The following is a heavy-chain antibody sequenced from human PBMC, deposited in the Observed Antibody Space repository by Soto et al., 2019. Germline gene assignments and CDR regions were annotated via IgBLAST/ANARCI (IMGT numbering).Heavy chain of an antibody. CDR3: ARRNRPGGAYDS. V-gene: IGHV4-39*01. CDR1: GASISNNDYD. D-gene: IGHD2-8*02. J-gene: IGHJ5*01. CDR2: FYYSAIN. Sequence: QLQLQESGPGLLKPSETLSLTCTVSGASISNNDYDWGWVRQPPGKELEWIGSFYYSAINYYNPSLESRVTISVDTSNNQFSLRLTSVTTADTAVYYCARRNRPGGAYDSWGQGTLVTVSS.